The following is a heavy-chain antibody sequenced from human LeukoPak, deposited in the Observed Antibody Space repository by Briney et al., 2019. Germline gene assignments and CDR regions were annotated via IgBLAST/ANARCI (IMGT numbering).Heavy chain of an antibody. J-gene: IGHJ4*02. CDR2: INHSGST. CDR3: ARGPRFYGSGSYFDY. CDR1: GGSFSGYY. Sequence: SETLSLTCAVYGGSFSGYYWSWIRQPSGKGLEWMGEINHSGSTNYNPSLKSRVTISVDTSKNQFSLKLSSVTAADTAVYYCARGPRFYGSGSYFDYWGQGTLVTVSS. D-gene: IGHD3-10*01. V-gene: IGHV4-34*01.